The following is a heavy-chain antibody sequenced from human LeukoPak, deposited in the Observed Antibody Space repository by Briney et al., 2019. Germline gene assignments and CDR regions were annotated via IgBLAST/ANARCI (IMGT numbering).Heavy chain of an antibody. CDR2: INGDGSST. CDR3: ARGSENYLGGLDY. D-gene: IGHD3-10*01. J-gene: IGHJ4*02. Sequence: GGSLRLSCAASGFTFNNYWMHWVRQAPGKGLVWVSRINGDGSSTSYADSVKGRFTISRDNAKNTLYVQMNSLRAEDTAVYYCARGSENYLGGLDYWGQGTQVTVSS. CDR1: GFTFNNYW. V-gene: IGHV3-74*01.